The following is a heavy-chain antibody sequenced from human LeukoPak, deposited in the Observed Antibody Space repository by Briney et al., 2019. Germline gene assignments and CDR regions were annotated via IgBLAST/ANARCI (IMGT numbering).Heavy chain of an antibody. CDR1: GYGFTTYW. Sequence: GESLKISCKGSGYGFTTYWIAWVRQMPGKGLEWMGIIYPGDSDTRYSPSFQGQVTISADKSISTAYLQWSSLKASDTAMYYCARFGSSPIANWFDPWGQGTLVTVSS. CDR3: ARFGSSPIANWFDP. CDR2: IYPGDSDT. V-gene: IGHV5-51*01. J-gene: IGHJ5*02. D-gene: IGHD2-15*01.